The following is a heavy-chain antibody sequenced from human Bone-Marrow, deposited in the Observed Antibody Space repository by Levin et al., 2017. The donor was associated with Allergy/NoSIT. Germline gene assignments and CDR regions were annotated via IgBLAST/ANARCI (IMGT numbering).Heavy chain of an antibody. J-gene: IGHJ4*02. CDR3: AKSSYNHRTFDY. CDR2: ISWNSGSI. CDR1: GFTFDDYA. V-gene: IGHV3-9*01. D-gene: IGHD5-24*01. Sequence: PGGSLRLSCAASGFTFDDYAMHWVRQAPGKGLEWVSGISWNSGSIGYADSVKGRFTISRDNAKNSLYLQMNSLRAEDTALYYCAKSSYNHRTFDYWGQGTLVTVSS.